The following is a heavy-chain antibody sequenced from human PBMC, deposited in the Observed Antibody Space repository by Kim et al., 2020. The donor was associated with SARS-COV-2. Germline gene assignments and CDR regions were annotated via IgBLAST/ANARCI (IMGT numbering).Heavy chain of an antibody. V-gene: IGHV1-8*01. J-gene: IGHJ4*02. D-gene: IGHD3-10*01. Sequence: ASVKVSCKASGYTFTSYDINWVRQATGQGLEWMGWMNPNSGNTGYAQKFQGRVTMTRNTSISTAYMELSSLRSEDTAVYYCARARLFGMVRGKKTGEFDYWGQGTLVTVSS. CDR2: MNPNSGNT. CDR1: GYTFTSYD. CDR3: ARARLFGMVRGKKTGEFDY.